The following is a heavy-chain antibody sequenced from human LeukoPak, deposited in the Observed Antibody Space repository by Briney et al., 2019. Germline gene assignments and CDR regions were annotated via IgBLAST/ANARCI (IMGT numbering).Heavy chain of an antibody. J-gene: IGHJ5*02. V-gene: IGHV4-34*01. CDR3: ARALYCTNGVCYNPNWFDP. CDR1: GGSFSGYY. Sequence: SETLSLTCAVYGGSFSGYYWSWIRQPPGKGLEWIGKINHTGSTYYNPSLKSRVTISVDTSKEQFSLKLSSVTAADTAVYYCARALYCTNGVCYNPNWFDPWGQGTLVTVSS. CDR2: INHTGST. D-gene: IGHD2-8*01.